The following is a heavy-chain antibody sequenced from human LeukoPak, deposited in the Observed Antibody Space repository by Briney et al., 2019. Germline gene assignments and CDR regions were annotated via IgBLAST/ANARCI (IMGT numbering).Heavy chain of an antibody. CDR2: SNGGAGGT. J-gene: IGHJ4*02. D-gene: IGHD3-3*02. V-gene: IGHV3-23*01. Sequence: PGGSLRLSCAASGFTFSSYAMSWVRQAPGKGLEWVSGSNGGAGGTFYADSVKGRFTISRDNSKNTLYVQMNSLRAEDTAVYYCAKGSTFMALSYLDYWGQGTLVTVSS. CDR1: GFTFSSYA. CDR3: AKGSTFMALSYLDY.